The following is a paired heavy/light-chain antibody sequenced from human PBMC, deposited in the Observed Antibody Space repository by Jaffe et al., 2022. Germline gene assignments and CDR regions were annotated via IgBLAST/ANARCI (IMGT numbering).Heavy chain of an antibody. CDR2: ISAYNGNT. CDR1: GYTFTSYG. V-gene: IGHV1-18*01. D-gene: IGHD6-13*01. Sequence: QVQLVQSGAEVKKPGASVKVSCKASGYTFTSYGISWVRQAPGQGLEWMGWISAYNGNTNYAQKLQGRVTMTTDTSTSTAYMELRSLRSDDTAVYYCARDPTPGYSSSWYGVTTRALDYWGQGTLVTVSS. J-gene: IGHJ4*02. CDR3: ARDPTPGYSSSWYGVTTRALDY.
Light chain of an antibody. CDR1: SSNIGAGYD. Sequence: QSVLTQPPSVSGAPGQRVTISCTGSSSNIGAGYDVHWYQQLPGTAPKLLIYGNSNRPSGVPDRFSGSKSGTSASLAITGLQAEDEADYYCQSYDSSLSDVVFGGGTKLTVL. CDR2: GNS. CDR3: QSYDSSLSDVV. V-gene: IGLV1-40*01. J-gene: IGLJ2*01.